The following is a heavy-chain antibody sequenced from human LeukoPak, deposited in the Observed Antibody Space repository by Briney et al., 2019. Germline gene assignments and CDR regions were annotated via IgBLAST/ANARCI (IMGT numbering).Heavy chain of an antibody. CDR3: AKDRFCSGAGCSDAFDI. CDR2: VSGSGGTT. CDR1: GFSFSSHA. J-gene: IGHJ3*02. D-gene: IGHD2-15*01. Sequence: PGGPLRLSCAAAGFSFSSHAMSWVRQAPGKGLEWVSYVSGSGGTTYYADSVKGRFTISRENSKSTLYLQMNSLGVEDTAVYYCAKDRFCSGAGCSDAFDIWGQGTMVTVSS. V-gene: IGHV3-23*01.